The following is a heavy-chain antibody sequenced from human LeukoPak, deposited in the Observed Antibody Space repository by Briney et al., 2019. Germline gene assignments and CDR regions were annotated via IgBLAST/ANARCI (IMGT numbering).Heavy chain of an antibody. CDR2: IYHSGST. J-gene: IGHJ5*02. CDR3: ARGQPWFDP. Sequence: SETLSLTCTVSGGSISSSHWWSWVRQPPGKGLEWIGEIYHSGSTNYNPSLKSRVTISVDTSKNQFSPKLSSVTAADTAVYYCARGQPWFDPWGQGTLVTVSS. V-gene: IGHV4-4*02. CDR1: GGSISSSHW.